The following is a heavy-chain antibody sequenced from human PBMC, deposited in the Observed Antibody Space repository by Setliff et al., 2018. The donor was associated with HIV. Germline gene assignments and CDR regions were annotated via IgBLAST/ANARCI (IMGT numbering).Heavy chain of an antibody. CDR1: GGSISSGSYY. J-gene: IGHJ6*02. V-gene: IGHV4-61*09. Sequence: SETLSLTCTVSGGSISSGSYYWSWIRQPAGKGLEWIGHIYTSGSTNYNPSLKSRVTISVDTSKNQFSLKLSSVTAADTAVYYCARDNYYNFWSGYWGMDVWGQGTTVTVSS. CDR2: IYTSGST. CDR3: ARDNYYNFWSGYWGMDV. D-gene: IGHD3-3*01.